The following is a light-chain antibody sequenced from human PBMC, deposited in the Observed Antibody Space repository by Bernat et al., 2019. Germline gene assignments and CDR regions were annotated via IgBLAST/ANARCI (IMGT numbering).Light chain of an antibody. CDR1: QTTSHY. V-gene: IGKV1-39*01. CDR3: QNSNGAPREFT. Sequence: DIQMTQSPSSLSASVGDRVTITCRTSQTTSHYLNWYQQKPGKAPTLLIYGVSSLPSGVPSRFTGSGSGTAFTLTINNLQPEDFATYYCQNSNGAPREFTFGPGTRVDVK. CDR2: GVS. J-gene: IGKJ3*01.